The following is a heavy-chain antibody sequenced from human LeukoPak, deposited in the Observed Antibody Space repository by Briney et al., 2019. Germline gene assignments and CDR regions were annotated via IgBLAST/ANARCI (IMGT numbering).Heavy chain of an antibody. CDR3: ARDPPMYYYDSSGYYHPFDY. J-gene: IGHJ4*02. Sequence: SETLSLTCAVYGGSFSGYYWSWIRQPPGKGLEWIGEINHSGSTNYNPSLKSRATISADTSKNQFSLKLSSVTAADTAVYYCARDPPMYYYDSSGYYHPFDYWGQGTLVTVSS. CDR2: INHSGST. D-gene: IGHD3-22*01. V-gene: IGHV4-34*01. CDR1: GGSFSGYY.